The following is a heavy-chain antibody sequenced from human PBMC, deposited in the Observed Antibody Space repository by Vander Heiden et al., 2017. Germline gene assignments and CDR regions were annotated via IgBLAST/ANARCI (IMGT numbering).Heavy chain of an antibody. CDR1: GSTARSYG. J-gene: IGHJ6*02. D-gene: IGHD6-19*01. Sequence: QVRLVETGGGVLQPGRSMRLSCAAPGSTARSYGLPWFGQAPGKGLECVAAISYDGSNKYYADSVKGRFTISRDNSKNTLYLQMNSLRAEDTAVYYCAKGASSSGWYSGYYYGMDVWSQGTTVTVSS. V-gene: IGHV3-30*18. CDR2: ISYDGSNK. CDR3: AKGASSSGWYSGYYYGMDV.